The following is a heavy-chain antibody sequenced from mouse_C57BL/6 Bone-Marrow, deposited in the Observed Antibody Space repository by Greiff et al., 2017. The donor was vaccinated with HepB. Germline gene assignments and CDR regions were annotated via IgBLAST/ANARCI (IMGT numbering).Heavy chain of an antibody. CDR1: GYTFTSYW. D-gene: IGHD2-4*01. CDR3: ARRHDYDSDY. CDR2: IHPNSGST. Sequence: QQPGAELVKPGASVKLSCKASGYTFTSYWMHWVKQRPGQGLEWIGMIHPNSGSTNYNEKFKSKATLTVDKSSSTAYMQLSSLTSEDSAVYYCARRHDYDSDYWGQGTTLTVSS. V-gene: IGHV1-64*01. J-gene: IGHJ2*01.